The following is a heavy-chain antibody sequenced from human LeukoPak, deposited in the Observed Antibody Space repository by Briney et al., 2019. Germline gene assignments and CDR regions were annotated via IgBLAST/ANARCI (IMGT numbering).Heavy chain of an antibody. D-gene: IGHD2-21*02. Sequence: PGGSLTLSCAASGLTFSSYSMHWVRQAPGKGLEWVGVISYDGSNKYNADSVKGRFTISRDNSKNTLYLQMNSLRAEDTAVYYCARDLVVTASYYYYYGMDVWGQGTTVTVSS. CDR1: GLTFSSYS. V-gene: IGHV3-30-3*01. CDR2: ISYDGSNK. CDR3: ARDLVVTASYYYYYGMDV. J-gene: IGHJ6*02.